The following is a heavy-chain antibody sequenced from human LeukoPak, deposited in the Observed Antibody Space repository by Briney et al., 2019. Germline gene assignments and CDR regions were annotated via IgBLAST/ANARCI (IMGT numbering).Heavy chain of an antibody. CDR3: ASKNYYGSGSYYKSDYFDY. CDR2: INHSGST. CDR1: GGSFSGYY. V-gene: IGHV4-34*01. J-gene: IGHJ4*02. Sequence: PSETLSLTCAVYGGSFSGYYWSWIRQPPGKGLEWIGEINHSGSTNYNPSLKSRVTISVDTSKDQFSLKLSSVTAADTAVYYCASKNYYGSGSYYKSDYFDYWGQGTLVTVSS. D-gene: IGHD3-10*01.